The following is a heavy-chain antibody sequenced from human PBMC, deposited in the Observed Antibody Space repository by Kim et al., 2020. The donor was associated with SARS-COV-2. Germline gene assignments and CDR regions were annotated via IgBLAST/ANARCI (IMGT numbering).Heavy chain of an antibody. D-gene: IGHD3-10*01. CDR2: MNPNSGNT. V-gene: IGHV1-8*01. CDR3: ARGGTVRGLDAFDI. J-gene: IGHJ3*02. CDR1: GYTFTSYD. Sequence: ASVKVSCKASGYTFTSYDINWVRQATGQGLEWMGWMNPNSGNTGYAQKFQGRVTMTRNTSISTAYMELSSLRSEDTAVYYCARGGTVRGLDAFDIWGQGTMVTVSS.